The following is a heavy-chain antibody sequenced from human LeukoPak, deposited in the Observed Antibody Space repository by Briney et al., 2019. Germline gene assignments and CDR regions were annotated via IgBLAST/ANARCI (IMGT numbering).Heavy chain of an antibody. CDR3: ARARVSYDFWSGYHY. V-gene: IGHV4-59*01. CDR2: IYYSGST. Sequence: SETLSLTCTVSGGSISSYYWSWIRQPPGKGLEWIGYIYYSGSTNYNPSLKSRVTISVDTSKNQFSPKLSSVTAADTAVYYCARARVSYDFWSGYHYWGQGTLVTVSS. J-gene: IGHJ4*02. D-gene: IGHD3-3*01. CDR1: GGSISSYY.